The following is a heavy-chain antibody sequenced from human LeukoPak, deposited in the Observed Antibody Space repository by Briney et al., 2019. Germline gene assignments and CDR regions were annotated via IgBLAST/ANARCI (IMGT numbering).Heavy chain of an antibody. D-gene: IGHD4-23*01. CDR2: INPDSGGT. Sequence: ASVKVSCKASGYTFTDYYMHWVRQAPGQGLEWMGWINPDSGGTNYAQNFQGRVTMTGDTSISTAYMELSSLRSDDTAVYYCARPFIETPSLGALDYWGQGTLVTVSS. V-gene: IGHV1-2*02. J-gene: IGHJ4*02. CDR1: GYTFTDYY. CDR3: ARPFIETPSLGALDY.